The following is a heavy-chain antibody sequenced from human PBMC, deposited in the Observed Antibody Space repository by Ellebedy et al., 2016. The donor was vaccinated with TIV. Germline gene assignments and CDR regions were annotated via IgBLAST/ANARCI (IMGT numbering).Heavy chain of an antibody. D-gene: IGHD3-22*01. CDR1: GGTFSSYA. J-gene: IGHJ6*02. Sequence: PVKVSCXASGGTFSSYAISWVRQAPGQGLEWMGGIIPIFGTANYAQKFQGRVTITADESTSTAYMELSSLRSEDTAVYYCARVRYYDSSGYYPNYYGMDVWGQGTTVTVSS. V-gene: IGHV1-69*13. CDR2: IIPIFGTA. CDR3: ARVRYYDSSGYYPNYYGMDV.